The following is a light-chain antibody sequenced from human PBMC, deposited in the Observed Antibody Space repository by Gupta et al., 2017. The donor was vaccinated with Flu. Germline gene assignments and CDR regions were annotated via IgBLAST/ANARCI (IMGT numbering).Light chain of an antibody. J-gene: IGKJ1*01. Sequence: DIQMTQSPSSLSASVGDRVSITCRASQSIGSFLHWYQQKPGKAPKLLIYAASSLQTGVPSRFSGAGSGTDFTLTISSLQPEDSATYYCQQSYTTLGTFGQGTKVEIK. V-gene: IGKV1-39*01. CDR1: QSIGSF. CDR2: AAS. CDR3: QQSYTTLGT.